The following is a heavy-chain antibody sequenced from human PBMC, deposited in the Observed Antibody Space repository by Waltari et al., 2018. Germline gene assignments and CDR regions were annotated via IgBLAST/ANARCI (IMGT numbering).Heavy chain of an antibody. Sequence: EVQLVDSGGGLVQPGGSLRLSCEASGFTFTRYWMHWVRQAPGKGLVWVSRISSDGNTTTYADSVKGRFTISRDNAKNTLYLQMNSLRAEDTAVYYCARVEYSYGPYCFDSWGQGTPVTVSS. CDR3: ARVEYSYGPYCFDS. V-gene: IGHV3-74*03. D-gene: IGHD5-18*01. CDR1: GFTFTRYW. J-gene: IGHJ4*02. CDR2: ISSDGNTT.